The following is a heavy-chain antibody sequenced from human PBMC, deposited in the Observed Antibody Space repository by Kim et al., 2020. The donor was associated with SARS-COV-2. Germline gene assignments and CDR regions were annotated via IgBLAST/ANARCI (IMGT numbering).Heavy chain of an antibody. Sequence: ASVKVSCKASGYTFTSYAMHWVRQAPGQRLEWMGWINAGNGNTKYSQKFQGRVTITRDTSASTAYMELSSLRSEDTAVYYCARGSGVVTAMVNRGYYYYGMDVWGQGTTVTVSS. J-gene: IGHJ6*02. V-gene: IGHV1-3*01. CDR1: GYTFTSYA. CDR2: INAGNGNT. CDR3: ARGSGVVTAMVNRGYYYYGMDV. D-gene: IGHD2-21*02.